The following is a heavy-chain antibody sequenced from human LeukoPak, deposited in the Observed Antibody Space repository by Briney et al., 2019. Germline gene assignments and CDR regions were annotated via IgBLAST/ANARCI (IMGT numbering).Heavy chain of an antibody. J-gene: IGHJ4*02. D-gene: IGHD3-22*01. CDR2: LSGSGGST. Sequence: GGSLRLSCAASGFTFSSYAMSWVRQAPGKGLEWVSVLSGSGGSTYYADSVKGRFTISRDNSKNTLYLQMNSLRAEDTAVYYCARSPYYYDSSGYYYDWYFDYWGQGTLVTVSS. CDR1: GFTFSSYA. V-gene: IGHV3-23*01. CDR3: ARSPYYYDSSGYYYDWYFDY.